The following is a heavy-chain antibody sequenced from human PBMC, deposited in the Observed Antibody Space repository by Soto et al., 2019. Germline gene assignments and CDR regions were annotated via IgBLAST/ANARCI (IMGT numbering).Heavy chain of an antibody. Sequence: ASVKVSCKASGYTFTSYYISWVRQAPGQGLEWMGWISAYNGNTKYAQKFQGRVTITTDTSASTAYMELSSLRSDDTAVYYCARDPSYYGMDVWGQGTTVTVSS. CDR1: GYTFTSYY. J-gene: IGHJ6*02. CDR3: ARDPSYYGMDV. V-gene: IGHV1-18*01. CDR2: ISAYNGNT.